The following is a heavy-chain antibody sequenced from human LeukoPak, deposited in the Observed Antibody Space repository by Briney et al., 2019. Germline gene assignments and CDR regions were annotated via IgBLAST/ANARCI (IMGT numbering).Heavy chain of an antibody. V-gene: IGHV3-21*01. D-gene: IGHD3/OR15-3a*01. CDR3: ARDHREFRSSDWFYEGIDS. CDR2: ISHSVAYI. CDR1: GFSFNTYS. Sequence: GRSLRLSCAAAGFSFNTYSINWIRQTPGKWLELVSFISHSVAYIFYSDSIKGRFTVSRDNAKRSLFLHMGSLRVEDTGVYYCARDHREFRSSDWFYEGIDSWGPGNLVVVSS. J-gene: IGHJ4*02.